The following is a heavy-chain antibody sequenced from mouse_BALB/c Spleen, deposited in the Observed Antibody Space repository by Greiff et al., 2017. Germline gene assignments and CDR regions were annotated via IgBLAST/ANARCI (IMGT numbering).Heavy chain of an antibody. CDR3: ARSAYYPDY. CDR2: ISSGSSTI. CDR1: GFTFSSFG. Sequence: EVKLMESGGGLVQPGGSRKLSCAASGFTFSSFGMHWVRQAPEKGLEWVAYISSGSSTIYYADTVKGRFTISRDNPKNTLFLQMTSLRSEDTAMYYCARSAYYPDYWGQGTSVTVSS. J-gene: IGHJ4*01. V-gene: IGHV5-17*02. D-gene: IGHD2-10*01.